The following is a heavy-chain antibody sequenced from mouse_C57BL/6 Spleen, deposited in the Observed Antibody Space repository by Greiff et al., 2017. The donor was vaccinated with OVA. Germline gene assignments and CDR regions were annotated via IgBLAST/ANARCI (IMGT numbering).Heavy chain of an antibody. CDR1: GFTFSDYG. J-gene: IGHJ3*01. Sequence: DVHLVESGGGLVKPGGSLKLSCAASGFTFSDYGMHWVRQAPEKGLEWVAYISSGSSTIYYADTVKGRFTISRDNAKNTLFLQMTSLRSEDTAMYYCARPSGTDWFAYWGQGTLVTVSA. V-gene: IGHV5-17*01. CDR2: ISSGSSTI. D-gene: IGHD4-1*01. CDR3: ARPSGTDWFAY.